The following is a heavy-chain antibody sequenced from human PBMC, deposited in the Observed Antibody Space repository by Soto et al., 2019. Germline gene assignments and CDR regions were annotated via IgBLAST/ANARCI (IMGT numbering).Heavy chain of an antibody. D-gene: IGHD6-19*01. CDR2: LSGYNGDT. V-gene: IGHV1-18*01. CDR1: GYTFNNYG. Sequence: QVQLVQSGAEVKKPGASVKVSCKASGYTFNNYGVSWVRQARGQGLEWMGWLSGYNGDTDYAHNFKGRLTMTTDTPTSTASVELRSPTSDDTAVFFCARDAGIFGGWPYIFDHWGQGPLITVSS. J-gene: IGHJ4*02. CDR3: ARDAGIFGGWPYIFDH.